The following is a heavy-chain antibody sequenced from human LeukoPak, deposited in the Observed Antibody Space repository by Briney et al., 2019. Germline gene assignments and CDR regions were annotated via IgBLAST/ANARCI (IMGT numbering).Heavy chain of an antibody. D-gene: IGHD3-10*01. J-gene: IGHJ4*02. CDR3: ARDVPYDSGRYSGY. Sequence: SETLSLTSTLSVGSITVYYLSSVRQPPGKGLEWIGYINYSGSTNYNPSLKSRVTISVDTSKNQFSLKMSSVTDADTAVYYCARDVPYDSGRYSGYWGQGTLVTVSS. V-gene: IGHV4-59*12. CDR2: INYSGST. CDR1: VGSITVYY.